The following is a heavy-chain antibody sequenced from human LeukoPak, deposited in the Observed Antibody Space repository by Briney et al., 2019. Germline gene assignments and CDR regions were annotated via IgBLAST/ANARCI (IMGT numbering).Heavy chain of an antibody. D-gene: IGHD2-21*02. CDR1: GFTFSSYW. CDR3: ARDDATIVVVTALDY. Sequence: GGSLRLSCAASGFTFSSYWMHWVRQAPGKGLVWVSRINSDGSSTSYADSVKGRFTISRDNAKNTLHLQMNSLRAEDTAVYYCARDDATIVVVTALDYWGQGTLVTVSS. CDR2: INSDGSST. J-gene: IGHJ4*02. V-gene: IGHV3-74*01.